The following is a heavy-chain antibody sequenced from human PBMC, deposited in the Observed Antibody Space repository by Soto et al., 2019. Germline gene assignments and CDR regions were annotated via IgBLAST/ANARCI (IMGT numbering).Heavy chain of an antibody. J-gene: IGHJ4*02. CDR2: IKQDESEK. CDR1: GFTFSGYW. CDR3: ARDGDGAVEFPFEY. D-gene: IGHD6-19*01. V-gene: IGHV3-7*05. Sequence: EVQLVESGGNLVHPGGSLRLSCAASGFTFSGYWMSWVRQAPGKGLEWVANIKQDESEKHYVDSVKGRFTISRDNAKNSVYLQMNSLRVEDTAVYYCARDGDGAVEFPFEYWGQGTLVTVSS.